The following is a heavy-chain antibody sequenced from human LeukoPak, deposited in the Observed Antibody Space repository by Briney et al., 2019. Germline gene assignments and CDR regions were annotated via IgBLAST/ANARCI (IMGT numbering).Heavy chain of an antibody. CDR2: INTNTGNP. CDR1: GYTFTSYA. Sequence: ASVKVSCKASGYTFTSYAMNWVRQAPGQGLEWMGWINTNTGNPTYAQGFTGRFVFSLDTSVSTTYLRIFSLKAEDTAVYYCARDTSGWSKTHDYWGQGTLVTVSS. V-gene: IGHV7-4-1*01. D-gene: IGHD6-19*01. CDR3: ARDTSGWSKTHDY. J-gene: IGHJ4*02.